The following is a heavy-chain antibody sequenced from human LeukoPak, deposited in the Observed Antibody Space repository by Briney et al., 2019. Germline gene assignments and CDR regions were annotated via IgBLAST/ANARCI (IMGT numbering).Heavy chain of an antibody. Sequence: GGSLRLSCEASGFSFSSFSMNWVRQAPGKGLEWVAYIGGSGRITYADSVKGRFTISRDNVKNSLYLQMNSLRGEDTAVYYYARDFQWAFDIWGQGTMVTVSS. V-gene: IGHV3-48*04. CDR1: GFSFSSFS. D-gene: IGHD6-19*01. CDR2: IGGSGRIT. CDR3: ARDFQWAFDI. J-gene: IGHJ3*02.